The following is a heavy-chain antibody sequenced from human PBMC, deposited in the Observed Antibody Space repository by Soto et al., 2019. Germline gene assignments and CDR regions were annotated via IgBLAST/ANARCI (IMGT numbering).Heavy chain of an antibody. D-gene: IGHD3-10*01. CDR3: ARDAGVPYGMDV. J-gene: IGHJ6*02. V-gene: IGHV4-31*03. Sequence: SETLSLPCTVSGGSISRGGYYWSWLRQHPGKGLEWIGYIYYSGSTYYNPSLKSRVTISVDTSKNQFSLKLSSVTAADTAVYYCARDAGVPYGMDVWGPGTTGTGSS. CDR1: GGSISRGGYY. CDR2: IYYSGST.